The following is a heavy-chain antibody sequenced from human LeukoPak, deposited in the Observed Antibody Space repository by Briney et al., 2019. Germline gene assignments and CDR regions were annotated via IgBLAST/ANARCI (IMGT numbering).Heavy chain of an antibody. Sequence: GGSLRLSCAASLFTFSNFAMHWVRQAPGGGLEWVTIISYEGSVKYYADSVKGRFTISRDNSKNTLFLQMNSLRPEDTAVYYCAKATPRYGDNANDYYGMDVWAKGPRSPSP. CDR3: AKATPRYGDNANDYYGMDV. D-gene: IGHD4-17*01. CDR1: LFTFSNFA. V-gene: IGHV3-30*04. J-gene: IGHJ6*02. CDR2: ISYEGSVK.